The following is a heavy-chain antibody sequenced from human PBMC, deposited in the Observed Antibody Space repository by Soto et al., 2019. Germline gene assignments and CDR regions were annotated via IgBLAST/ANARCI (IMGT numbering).Heavy chain of an antibody. D-gene: IGHD6-13*01. V-gene: IGHV4-59*08. Sequence: QVQLQESGPGLVKPSETLSLTCTVSGGSISSYYWSWIRQPPGKGLEWIGYIYYSGSTNYNPSLKSRVTISVDTSKNQFSLKLSSVTAADTAVYYWARRYSSSMDVWGQGTTVTVSS. J-gene: IGHJ6*02. CDR1: GGSISSYY. CDR3: ARRYSSSMDV. CDR2: IYYSGST.